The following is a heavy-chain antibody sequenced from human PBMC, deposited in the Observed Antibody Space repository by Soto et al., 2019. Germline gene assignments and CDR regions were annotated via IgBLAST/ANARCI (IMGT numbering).Heavy chain of an antibody. D-gene: IGHD3-22*01. J-gene: IGHJ5*02. V-gene: IGHV4-59*01. CDR3: ARDGREAYYYDRSGYYGGAVNWFAP. Sequence: LSLTCTVSGGSISSYYWSWIRQPPGKGLEWIGYIYYSGSTNYNPSLKSRVTISVDTSKNQFSLKLSSVTAADTAVYYCARDGREAYYYDRSGYYGGAVNWFAPWGKGTLVTVSS. CDR1: GGSISSYY. CDR2: IYYSGST.